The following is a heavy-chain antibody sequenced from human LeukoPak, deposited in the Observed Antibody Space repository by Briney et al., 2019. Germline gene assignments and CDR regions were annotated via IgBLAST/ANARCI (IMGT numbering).Heavy chain of an antibody. CDR3: ARAYCGGDCYFYRLFDY. Sequence: GESLKISSKGSGYSFTSYWIGWVRQMPGKGLEWMGIIYPGDSDTRYSPSFQGQVTISADKSISTAYLQWSSLKASDTAMYYCARAYCGGDCYFYRLFDYWGQGTLVTVSS. D-gene: IGHD2-21*02. CDR1: GYSFTSYW. V-gene: IGHV5-51*01. CDR2: IYPGDSDT. J-gene: IGHJ4*02.